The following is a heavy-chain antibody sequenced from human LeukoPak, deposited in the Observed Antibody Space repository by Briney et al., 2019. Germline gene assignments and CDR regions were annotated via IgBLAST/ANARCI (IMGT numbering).Heavy chain of an antibody. J-gene: IGHJ3*02. CDR1: GYTFTSYG. Sequence: ASVKVSCKASGYTFTSYGTTWVRQAPGQGLEWMGWISAYNGNTNYAQKLQGRVTMTTDTSTSTAYMELRSLRSDDTAVYYCAGSRDDFWSDGPFDIWGQGTMVTVSS. CDR3: AGSRDDFWSDGPFDI. V-gene: IGHV1-18*01. D-gene: IGHD3-3*01. CDR2: ISAYNGNT.